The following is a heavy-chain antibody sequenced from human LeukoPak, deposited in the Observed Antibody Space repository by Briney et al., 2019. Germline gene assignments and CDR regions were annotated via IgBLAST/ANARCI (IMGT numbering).Heavy chain of an antibody. CDR2: IYYSGST. V-gene: IGHV4-59*01. D-gene: IGHD2-2*01. CDR1: GGSISSYY. CDR3: ARGAAGGYCSSTSCYNWFDP. J-gene: IGHJ5*02. Sequence: SETLSLTCTVSGGSISSYYWSWIRQPPGKGLEWIGYIYYSGSTNYNPSLKSRVTISVDTPKNQFSLKLSSVTAADTAVYYCARGAAGGYCSSTSCYNWFDPWGQGTLVTVSS.